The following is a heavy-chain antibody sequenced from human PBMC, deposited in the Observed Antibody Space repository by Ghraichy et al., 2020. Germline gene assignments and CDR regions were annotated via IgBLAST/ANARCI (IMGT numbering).Heavy chain of an antibody. D-gene: IGHD6-13*01. Sequence: GGSLRLSCAASGFTFSNFAMSWVRQAPGKGLEWVSGISGSGVTTYSADSVKGRFTISRDNSKNTLYLQMNSLRAEDTAVYYCAKEGRGSSSLGDYFDYWGQGTLVTVSS. CDR3: AKEGRGSSSLGDYFDY. CDR2: ISGSGVTT. V-gene: IGHV3-23*01. J-gene: IGHJ4*02. CDR1: GFTFSNFA.